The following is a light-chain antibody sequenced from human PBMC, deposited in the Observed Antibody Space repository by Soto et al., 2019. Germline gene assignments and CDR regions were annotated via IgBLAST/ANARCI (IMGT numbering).Light chain of an antibody. CDR2: GAS. CDR3: QQSYSVPLT. J-gene: IGKJ4*01. V-gene: IGKV1-39*01. Sequence: DIQMTQSPSSLSASVGDRVTITCRASQPITKFLNWFQHKPGEAPKSLIYGASILQDGVPSRFSGSGSGTDYTLTISGLQTEDFATYFCQQSYSVPLTFGGGTKVDIK. CDR1: QPITKF.